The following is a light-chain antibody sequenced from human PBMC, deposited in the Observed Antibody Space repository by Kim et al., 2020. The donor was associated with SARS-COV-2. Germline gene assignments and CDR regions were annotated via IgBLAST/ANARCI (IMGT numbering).Light chain of an antibody. CDR2: LNSDGSH. J-gene: IGLJ3*02. CDR1: GGRSNLP. V-gene: IGLV4-69*01. Sequence: GASVKLTCTLSGGRSNLPVAWHQHQPEKGPRYLMGLNSDGSHNKGDGLPDRFSGSSSGAHRYLTISSLQSEDEAVYYCQTWGTGMVFGGGTQLTVL. CDR3: QTWGTGMV.